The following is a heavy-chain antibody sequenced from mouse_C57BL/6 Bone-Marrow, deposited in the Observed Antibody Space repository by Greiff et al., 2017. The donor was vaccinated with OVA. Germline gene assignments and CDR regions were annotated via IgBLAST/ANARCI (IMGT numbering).Heavy chain of an antibody. CDR2: IYPRSGNP. CDR3: ARKKDYYYGSP. Sequence: VQLQQSGAELARPGASVKLSCKASGYTFTSSGISWVKQRTGQGLAWIGEIYPRSGNPYYTKQFKGKATLTADKSSITSYMELRSLTSEDSAVYVCARKKDYYYGSPWGQGTLVTVSA. J-gene: IGHJ3*01. D-gene: IGHD1-1*01. V-gene: IGHV1-81*01. CDR1: GYTFTSSG.